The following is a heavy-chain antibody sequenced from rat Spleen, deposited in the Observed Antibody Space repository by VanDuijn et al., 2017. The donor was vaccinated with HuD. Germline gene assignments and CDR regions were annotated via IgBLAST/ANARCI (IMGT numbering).Heavy chain of an antibody. V-gene: IGHV2-41*01. D-gene: IGHD4-3*01. Sequence: QVQLKESGPGLVQPSQTLSLTCTVAGFSLTNYNVHWVRQPPGKGLEWMGVIWNTGVTRYKSALKSRLSVSKDTSKSQVFLKMNSLQTEDTATYYCARDWSYNSGFDYWGQGVMVTVSS. CDR2: IWNTGVT. CDR1: GFSLTNYN. CDR3: ARDWSYNSGFDY. J-gene: IGHJ2*01.